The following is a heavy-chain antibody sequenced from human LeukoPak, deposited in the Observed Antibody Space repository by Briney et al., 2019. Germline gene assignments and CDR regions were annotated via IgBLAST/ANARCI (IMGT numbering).Heavy chain of an antibody. Sequence: ASVKVSCKASGYTFTGYGISWVRQAPGQGLEWMGWISAYNGNTNYAQKLQGRVTMTTDTSTSTAYMELRSLRSDDTAAYYCARDPDAVYSGYDSGWFDPWGQGTLVTVSS. CDR1: GYTFTGYG. J-gene: IGHJ5*02. V-gene: IGHV1-18*04. D-gene: IGHD5-12*01. CDR2: ISAYNGNT. CDR3: ARDPDAVYSGYDSGWFDP.